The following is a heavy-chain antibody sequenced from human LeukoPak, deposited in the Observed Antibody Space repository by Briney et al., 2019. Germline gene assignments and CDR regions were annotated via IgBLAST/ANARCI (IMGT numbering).Heavy chain of an antibody. Sequence: SETLSLTCTVSGGSISSSSYYWGWIRQPPGKGLEWIGEINHSGSTNYNPSLKSRVTISVDTSKNQFSLKLSSVTAADTAVYYCASALAAAGTLPRDIPGYFQHWGQGTLVTVSS. J-gene: IGHJ1*01. CDR3: ASALAAAGTLPRDIPGYFQH. CDR2: INHSGST. CDR1: GGSISSSSYY. V-gene: IGHV4-39*07. D-gene: IGHD6-13*01.